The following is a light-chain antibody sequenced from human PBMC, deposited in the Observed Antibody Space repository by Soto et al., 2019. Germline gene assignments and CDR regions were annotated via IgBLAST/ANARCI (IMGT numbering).Light chain of an antibody. Sequence: EIVLTQSPATLSLSPGERATLSCRASQSVSNNYLAWYQQKPGQAPRLLIYGASNRATGIPDRFSGSGSGTEFTLTISSLQSDDFAVYFCQQYTDWPITFGQGTRLEIK. V-gene: IGKV3D-15*01. J-gene: IGKJ5*01. CDR2: GAS. CDR1: QSVSNN. CDR3: QQYTDWPIT.